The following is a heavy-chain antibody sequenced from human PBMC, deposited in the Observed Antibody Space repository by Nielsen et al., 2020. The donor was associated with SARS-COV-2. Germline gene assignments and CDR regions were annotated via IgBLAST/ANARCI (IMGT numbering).Heavy chain of an antibody. CDR1: GFSFSDYY. CDR2: ISNSGSYT. V-gene: IGHV3-11*06. CDR3: ARWDRSGWYFDY. D-gene: IGHD6-19*01. Sequence: GGSLRLTCAASGFSFSDYYISWIRQAPGKGLEWLSYISNSGSYTNYADSVKGRFTISRENAKNSLFLQMNNLRAEDTAVYYCARWDRSGWYFDYWGPGTLVTVSS. J-gene: IGHJ4*02.